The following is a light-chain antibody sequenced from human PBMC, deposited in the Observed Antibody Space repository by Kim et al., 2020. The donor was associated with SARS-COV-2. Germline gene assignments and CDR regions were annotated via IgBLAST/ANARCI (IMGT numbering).Light chain of an antibody. CDR3: CSWVPGSYV. J-gene: IGLJ1*01. Sequence: PGQSVTIALTATSSDIGASDYVSWYQPHPGKAPKLMVYEVIRRPSGVPDRFSGSKSGNTASLTVSGLQAEDEADYYCCSWVPGSYVFGTGTKVTVL. V-gene: IGLV2-8*01. CDR1: SSDIGASDY. CDR2: EVI.